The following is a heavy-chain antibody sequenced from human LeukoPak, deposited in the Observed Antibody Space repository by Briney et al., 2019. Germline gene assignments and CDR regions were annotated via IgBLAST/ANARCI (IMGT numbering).Heavy chain of an antibody. J-gene: IGHJ6*02. CDR1: GGSISSSNW. V-gene: IGHV4-4*02. D-gene: IGHD2-2*01. CDR2: IYHSGST. Sequence: SETLSLTCAVSGGSISSSNWWSWVRQPPGKGLEWIGEIYHSGSTNYNPSLKSRVTISVDKSKNQFSLKLSSVTAADTAVYYCARSVVVPAAMDYYYYGMDVWGQGTTVTVS. CDR3: ARSVVVPAAMDYYYYGMDV.